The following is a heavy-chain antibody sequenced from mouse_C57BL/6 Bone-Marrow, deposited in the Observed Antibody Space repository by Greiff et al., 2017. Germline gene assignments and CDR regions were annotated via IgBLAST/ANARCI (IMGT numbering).Heavy chain of an antibody. D-gene: IGHD2-3*01. CDR3: ARMGWLLPFAY. CDR2: ISNGGGSN. J-gene: IGHJ3*01. Sequence: KLMESGGGLVQPGGSLKLSCAASGFTFSDYYMYWVRQTPEKRLAWVAYISNGGGSNYYPDTVKGRFTISRDNAKNTLYLPMSRLKSEDTAMYYCARMGWLLPFAYWDQGTLVTVSA. V-gene: IGHV5-12*01. CDR1: GFTFSDYY.